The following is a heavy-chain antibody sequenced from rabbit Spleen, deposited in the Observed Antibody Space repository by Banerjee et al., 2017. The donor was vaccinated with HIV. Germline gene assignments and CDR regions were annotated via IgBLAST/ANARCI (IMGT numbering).Heavy chain of an antibody. D-gene: IGHD3-3*01. CDR3: ARCPYGTHSGNGYANLNL. CDR2: INAVTGRA. Sequence: QEQLLESGGGLVKPEGSLKVSCTASGFSFSDKAVMCWVRQAPGKGLEWIACINAVTGRAVYASWAKGRFTFSKTSSTTVTLQMTSLTVADTATYFCARCPYGTHSGNGYANLNLWGQGTLVTVS. J-gene: IGHJ4*01. V-gene: IGHV1S45*01. CDR1: GFSFSDKAV.